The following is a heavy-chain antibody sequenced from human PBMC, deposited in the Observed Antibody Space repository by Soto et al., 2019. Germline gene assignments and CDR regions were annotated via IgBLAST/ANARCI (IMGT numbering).Heavy chain of an antibody. CDR2: IIPIFGTA. Sequence: SVKVSCKASGGTFSSYAISWVRQAPGQGLEWMGGIIPIFGTANYAQKFQGRVTITADESTSTAYMELSSLRSEDTAVYYCARDPYDYTTRDNYYYGMDVWGQGTTVTVSS. CDR1: GGTFSSYA. V-gene: IGHV1-69*13. D-gene: IGHD4-4*01. J-gene: IGHJ6*02. CDR3: ARDPYDYTTRDNYYYGMDV.